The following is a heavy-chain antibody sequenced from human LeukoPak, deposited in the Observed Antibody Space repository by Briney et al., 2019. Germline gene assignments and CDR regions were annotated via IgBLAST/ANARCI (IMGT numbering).Heavy chain of an antibody. Sequence: PGGSLRLSCAASGFTFSGSAIHWVRQASGKGLQWVGRIRSKANTYATAYAASVKGRFTISRDDSKNTAYLQMNSLKMEDTAVYYCTRSLVDDYGGNSPYYFDSWGQGALVTVSS. D-gene: IGHD4-23*01. CDR2: IRSKANTYAT. V-gene: IGHV3-73*01. J-gene: IGHJ4*02. CDR1: GFTFSGSA. CDR3: TRSLVDDYGGNSPYYFDS.